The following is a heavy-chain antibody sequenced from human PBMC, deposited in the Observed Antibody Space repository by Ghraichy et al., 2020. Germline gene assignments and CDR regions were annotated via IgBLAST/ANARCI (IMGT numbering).Heavy chain of an antibody. V-gene: IGHV3-7*01. D-gene: IGHD3-22*01. J-gene: IGHJ4*02. CDR3: ARGTWTSYYADTSGYYSFDY. CDR2: IKQDESEK. Sequence: GGSLRLSCAASGFTFSNYWMSWVRQAPGKGLEWVANIKQDESEKYYVDSVRGRFTISRDNAKSSLNLQMNSLRAEDTAVYYCARGTWTSYYADTSGYYSFDYWGQGTLVSVSS. CDR1: GFTFSNYW.